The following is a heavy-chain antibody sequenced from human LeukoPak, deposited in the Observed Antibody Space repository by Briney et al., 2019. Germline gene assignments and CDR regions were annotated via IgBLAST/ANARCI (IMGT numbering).Heavy chain of an antibody. D-gene: IGHD2-15*01. CDR3: AKTQGYYDY. V-gene: IGHV3-23*01. J-gene: IGHJ4*02. CDR2: VTGYSETT. Sequence: PGGSLRLSCAASGFTFSSYSMSWVRQAPGKGLEWVSAVTGYSETTYFADSVKGQFTISRDNSKNTLYLQMDSLRAEDTAVYYCAKTQGYYDYWGQGTLVTVSS. CDR1: GFTFSSYS.